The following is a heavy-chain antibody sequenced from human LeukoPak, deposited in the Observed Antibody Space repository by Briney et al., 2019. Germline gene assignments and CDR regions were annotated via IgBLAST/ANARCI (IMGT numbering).Heavy chain of an antibody. CDR2: ISSRGSTI. Sequence: GGSLRLSCAASGFTFSSYEMNWARQAPGKGLEWVSYISSRGSTIYYADSVKGRFTISRDNAKNSLYLQMNSLRAEDTAVYYCAELGITMIGGVWGKGTTVTISS. V-gene: IGHV3-48*03. D-gene: IGHD3-10*02. CDR3: AELGITMIGGV. CDR1: GFTFSSYE. J-gene: IGHJ6*04.